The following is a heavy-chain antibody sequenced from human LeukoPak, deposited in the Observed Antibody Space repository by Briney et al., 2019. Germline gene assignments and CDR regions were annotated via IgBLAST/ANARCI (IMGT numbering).Heavy chain of an antibody. CDR1: GYTFTSYA. D-gene: IGHD3-10*01. CDR3: ARAPQGSYYFYYYYYMDV. CDR2: INTNTGNP. V-gene: IGHV7-4-1*02. Sequence: ASVKVSCKASGYTFTSYAMNWVRQAPGQGLEWMGWINTNTGNPTYAQGFTGRFVFSLDTSFSTAYLQISSLKAEDTAVYYCARAPQGSYYFYYYYYMDVWGKGTTVTVSS. J-gene: IGHJ6*03.